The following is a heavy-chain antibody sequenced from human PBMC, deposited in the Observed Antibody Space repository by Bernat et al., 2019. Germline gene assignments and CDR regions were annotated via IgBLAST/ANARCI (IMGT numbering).Heavy chain of an antibody. J-gene: IGHJ4*02. D-gene: IGHD6-19*01. CDR2: IKSKTDGGTT. Sequence: EVQLVESGGGLVKPGGSLRLSCAASGFTFSNAWMSWVRQAPGKGLEWVGRIKSKTDGGTTDYAAPVKGRFTISRDDSKNTLYLQMNSLKTEDTAVYYCCGGGWYLGYYFDYWGQGTLVTVSS. CDR1: GFTFSNAW. V-gene: IGHV3-15*01. CDR3: CGGGWYLGYYFDY.